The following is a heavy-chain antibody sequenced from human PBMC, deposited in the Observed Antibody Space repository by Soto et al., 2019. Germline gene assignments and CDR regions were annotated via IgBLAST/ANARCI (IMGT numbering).Heavy chain of an antibody. V-gene: IGHV3-30*18. Sequence: QVQLVESGGGVVQPGRSLRLSCAASGFTFSSYAMHWVRQAPGKGLEWVAVISYDGSNKYYADSVKGRFTISRDNSKNTLYLQLNSLIAEDTAVYYCAKYNSGDCINWGCVLGYWGQGTLVTVSS. CDR1: GFTFSSYA. D-gene: IGHD2-8*01. CDR3: AKYNSGDCINWGCVLGY. CDR2: ISYDGSNK. J-gene: IGHJ4*02.